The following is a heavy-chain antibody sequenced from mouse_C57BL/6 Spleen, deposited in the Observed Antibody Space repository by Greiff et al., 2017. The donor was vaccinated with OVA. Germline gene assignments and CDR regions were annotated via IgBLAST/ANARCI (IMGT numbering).Heavy chain of an antibody. CDR1: GFTFSSYA. Sequence: EVQGVESGGGLVKPGGSLKLSCAASGFTFSSYAMSWVRQTTEKRLEWVATISDGGSYPYYPDNVKGRFTISRDNAKNNLYLQMSHLKSEDTAMYYCAIDRDLYYFDYWGQGTTLTVSS. D-gene: IGHD3-1*01. CDR2: ISDGGSYP. V-gene: IGHV5-4*01. J-gene: IGHJ2*01. CDR3: AIDRDLYYFDY.